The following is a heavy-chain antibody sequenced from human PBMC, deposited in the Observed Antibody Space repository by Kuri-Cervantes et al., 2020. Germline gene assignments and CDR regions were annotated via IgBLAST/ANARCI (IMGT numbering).Heavy chain of an antibody. J-gene: IGHJ6*02. V-gene: IGHV3-30-3*01. D-gene: IGHD3-10*01. CDR3: ARRRNYYGSGLYQNDYGIDV. CDR1: GFTFSSYA. CDR2: ISYDGSNK. Sequence: GESLKISCAASGFTFSSYAMHWVRQAPGKGLEWVAVISYDGSNKYYADSVKGRFTISRDNSKNTLYLQMNSLRDEDTAVYYCARRRNYYGSGLYQNDYGIDVWGQGTTVTVSS.